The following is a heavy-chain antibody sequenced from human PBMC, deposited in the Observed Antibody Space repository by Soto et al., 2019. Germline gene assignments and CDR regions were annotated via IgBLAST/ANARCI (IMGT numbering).Heavy chain of an antibody. D-gene: IGHD1-26*01. Sequence: EVQLLESGGGLVQPGGSLRLSCEASGFTFSSYAMRWVRQAPGKGLEWVSAISGSGDSTYYADSVKGRFTISRDNSKNTLYLQMNSLRAEDTAVYYCARRGSGNYYDYWGQGTLVTVSS. CDR3: ARRGSGNYYDY. J-gene: IGHJ4*02. CDR2: ISGSGDST. V-gene: IGHV3-23*01. CDR1: GFTFSSYA.